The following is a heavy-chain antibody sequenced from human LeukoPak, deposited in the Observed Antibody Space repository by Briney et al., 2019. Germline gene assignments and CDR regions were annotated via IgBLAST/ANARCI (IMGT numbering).Heavy chain of an antibody. D-gene: IGHD6-13*01. CDR1: GYTFTGYY. J-gene: IGHJ6*03. CDR2: INPNSGGT. V-gene: IGHV1-2*02. Sequence: ASVKVSCKASGYTFTGYYMHWVRQAPGQGLEWMGWINPNSGGTNYAQKFQGRVTMTRDTSISTAYMELSRLRSDDTAVYYCARVLSQQLAAYYMDVWGKGTTVTVSS. CDR3: ARVLSQQLAAYYMDV.